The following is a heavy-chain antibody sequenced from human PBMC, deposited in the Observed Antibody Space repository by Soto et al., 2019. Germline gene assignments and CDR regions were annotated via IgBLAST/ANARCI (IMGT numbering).Heavy chain of an antibody. J-gene: IGHJ4*02. CDR2: IVPTVDTS. CDR3: VRVVAIPGYPDN. CDR1: RATFSSYA. V-gene: IGHV1-69*14. Sequence: QVQLVQSGAEVRQPASSVKVSCKTSRATFSSYAITWVRQAPGQGLEWMGGIVPTVDTSTYAQKFQGRVTITADKFTNTVYMELSSLRSDDTAVYYCVRVVAIPGYPDNWGQGTLVTVSS. D-gene: IGHD5-12*01.